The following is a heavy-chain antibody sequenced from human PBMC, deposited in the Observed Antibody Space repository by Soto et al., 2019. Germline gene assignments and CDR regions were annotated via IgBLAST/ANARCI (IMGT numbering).Heavy chain of an antibody. CDR1: GYTFTSYA. V-gene: IGHV7-4-1*01. CDR3: ARESWGITIFGVPHVNWFDP. J-gene: IGHJ5*02. Sequence: QVQLVQSGSELKKPGASVKVSCKSSGYTFTSYAMNWVRQAPGQGLEWMGWINTNTGNPTYAQGFTGRFVFSLDTSVSTAYLQSCSLKAEDTAVYYCARESWGITIFGVPHVNWFDPCGQGTLVTVSS. D-gene: IGHD3-3*01. CDR2: INTNTGNP.